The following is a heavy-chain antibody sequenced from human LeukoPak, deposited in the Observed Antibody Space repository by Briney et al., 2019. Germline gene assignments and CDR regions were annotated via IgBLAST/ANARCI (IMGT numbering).Heavy chain of an antibody. J-gene: IGHJ3*02. D-gene: IGHD3-10*01. Sequence: GGSLRLSCAASGFTFSNAWMSWVRQAPGKGLEWVGRIKSKTDGGTTDYAAPVKGRFTISRDDSKNTLYLQMNSLKTEDTAVYYCTTDLGPITMVRGVIASDAFDIWGQGTMVTVSS. V-gene: IGHV3-15*01. CDR1: GFTFSNAW. CDR2: IKSKTDGGTT. CDR3: TTDLGPITMVRGVIASDAFDI.